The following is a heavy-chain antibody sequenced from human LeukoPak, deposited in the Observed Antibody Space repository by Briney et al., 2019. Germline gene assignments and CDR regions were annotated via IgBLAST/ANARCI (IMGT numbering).Heavy chain of an antibody. J-gene: IGHJ4*02. Sequence: GGSLRLSCAASGFSVSSNYMSWVRQAPGKGLEWVSVIFSGGSTFYADSVKGRFTISRHNSKNTLYLQMNSLRAEDTAVYYCARALAGTEIFDYWGQGTLVTVSS. V-gene: IGHV3-53*04. D-gene: IGHD1-26*01. CDR2: IFSGGST. CDR3: ARALAGTEIFDY. CDR1: GFSVSSNY.